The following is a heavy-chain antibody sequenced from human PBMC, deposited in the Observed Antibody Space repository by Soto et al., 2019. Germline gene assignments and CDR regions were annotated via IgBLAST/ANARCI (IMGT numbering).Heavy chain of an antibody. J-gene: IGHJ6*04. CDR3: GRKNYYYSGMDV. CDR1: GGSFSGYY. V-gene: IGHV4-34*01. CDR2: INHSGST. Sequence: SETLSLTCAVYGGSFSGYYWSWIRQPPGKGLEWIGEINHSGSTNYNPSLKSRVTISVDTSKNQFSRRRGSVPPADTAVYYWGRKNYYYSGMDVGGKGTTATVSS.